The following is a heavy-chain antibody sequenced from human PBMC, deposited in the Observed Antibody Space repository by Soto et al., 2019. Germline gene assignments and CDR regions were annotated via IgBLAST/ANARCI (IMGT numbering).Heavy chain of an antibody. CDR1: GFTLSNAW. D-gene: IGHD3-22*01. J-gene: IGHJ4*01. Sequence: GGTLRLSCAASGFTLSNAWINWVRQAPGKGQEWGGRVKSKNEGGTTDFAAPGKGRFAISRDDSKNMVYLEMNSLHTYHTAIYFFLSDFFIPSIIVPFVYWGHGTLVPLFS. CDR3: LSDFFIPSIIVPFVY. CDR2: VKSKNEGGTT. V-gene: IGHV3-15*07.